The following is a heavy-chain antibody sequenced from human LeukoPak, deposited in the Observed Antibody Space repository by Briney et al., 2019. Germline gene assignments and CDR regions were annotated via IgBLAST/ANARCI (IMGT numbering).Heavy chain of an antibody. CDR2: IYTSGST. J-gene: IGHJ6*03. V-gene: IGHV4-61*02. CDR3: ARDKRVAVTTTYIYYYYMDV. CDR1: GDSISSGDYY. Sequence: TLSLTCTVSGDSISSGDYYWSWIRQPAGKGLEWIGRIYTSGSTNYNPSLKSRVTMSVDTSKNQFSLKLSSVTAADTAVYYCARDKRVAVTTTYIYYYYMDVWGKGTTVTISS. D-gene: IGHD2/OR15-2a*01.